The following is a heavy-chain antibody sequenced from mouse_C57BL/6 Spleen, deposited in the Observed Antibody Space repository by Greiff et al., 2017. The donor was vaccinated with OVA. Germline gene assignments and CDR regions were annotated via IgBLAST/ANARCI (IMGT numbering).Heavy chain of an antibody. V-gene: IGHV1-80*01. J-gene: IGHJ2*01. Sequence: QVQLQQSGAELVKPGASVKISCKASGYAFSSYWMNWVKQRPGKGLEWIGQIYPGDGDTNYNGKFKGKATLTADKSSSTAYMQLSSLTSEDSAVYFCARSYYYYDEGFGYWGQGTTLTVSS. D-gene: IGHD2-4*01. CDR1: GYAFSSYW. CDR2: IYPGDGDT. CDR3: ARSYYYYDEGFGY.